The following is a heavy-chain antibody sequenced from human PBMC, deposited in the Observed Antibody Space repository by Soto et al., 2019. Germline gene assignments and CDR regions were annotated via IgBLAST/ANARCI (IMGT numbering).Heavy chain of an antibody. CDR1: GFTFSSYS. J-gene: IGHJ6*03. Sequence: LSLTCAASGFTFSSYSMNWVRQAPGKGLEWVSSISSSSSYIYYADSVKGRFTISRDNAKNSLYLQMNSLRAEDTAVYYCARGLPWVITTYYYYYMDVWGKGTTVTVSS. CDR2: ISSSSSYI. CDR3: ARGLPWVITTYYYYYMDV. V-gene: IGHV3-21*01. D-gene: IGHD2-21*01.